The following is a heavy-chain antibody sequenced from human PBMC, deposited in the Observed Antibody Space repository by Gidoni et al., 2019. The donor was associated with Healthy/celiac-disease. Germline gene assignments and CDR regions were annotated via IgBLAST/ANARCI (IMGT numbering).Heavy chain of an antibody. V-gene: IGHV1-69*01. Sequence: QVQLVQSGAEVKKPGSSVKVSCKASGGTFSSYAISWVRQAPGQGLEWMGGIIPIFGTANYAQKFQGRVTITADESTSTAYMELSSLRSEDTAVYYCARGKYSSGPDYYYYGMDVWGQGTTVTVSS. J-gene: IGHJ6*02. D-gene: IGHD3-22*01. CDR2: IIPIFGTA. CDR1: GGTFSSYA. CDR3: ARGKYSSGPDYYYYGMDV.